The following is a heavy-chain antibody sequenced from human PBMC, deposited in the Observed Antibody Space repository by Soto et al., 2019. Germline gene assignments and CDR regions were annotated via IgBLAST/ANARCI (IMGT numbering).Heavy chain of an antibody. D-gene: IGHD3-10*01. CDR2: ISGSGGST. Sequence: EVQLLESGGGLVQPGGSLRLSCAASGFTFSSYAMSWVRQAPGKGLEWVSAISGSGGSTYYADSVKGRFTISRDNSKNTLYLQMNSLRAEDTAVYYCAKAPHPRWGGRGEYFQHWGQGTLVTVSS. J-gene: IGHJ1*01. CDR3: AKAPHPRWGGRGEYFQH. V-gene: IGHV3-23*01. CDR1: GFTFSSYA.